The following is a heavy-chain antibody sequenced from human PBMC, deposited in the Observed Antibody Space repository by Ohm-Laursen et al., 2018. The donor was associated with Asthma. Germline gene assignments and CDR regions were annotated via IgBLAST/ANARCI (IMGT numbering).Heavy chain of an antibody. D-gene: IGHD2-8*01. Sequence: SLRLSCAASGFTFSSYGMHWVRPAPGKGLEWVAVISYDGSNKYYADSVKGRFTISRDNSKNTLYLQMNSLRAEDTAVYYCARDSTMDWGQGTLVTVSS. CDR3: ARDSTMD. V-gene: IGHV3-30*03. CDR1: GFTFSSYG. CDR2: ISYDGSNK. J-gene: IGHJ4*02.